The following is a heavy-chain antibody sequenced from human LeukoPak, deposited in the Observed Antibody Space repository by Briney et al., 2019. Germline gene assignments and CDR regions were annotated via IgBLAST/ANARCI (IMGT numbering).Heavy chain of an antibody. Sequence: PGGSLRLSCAASGFTFDDYAMHWVRQAPGKGLEWVSGISWNSGSIGYADSVKGRFTISRDNAKNSLYLQMNSLRAEDTALYYCAKQTWGELNGFDYWGQGTLVTVSS. J-gene: IGHJ4*02. CDR2: ISWNSGSI. CDR3: AKQTWGELNGFDY. V-gene: IGHV3-9*01. D-gene: IGHD1-7*01. CDR1: GFTFDDYA.